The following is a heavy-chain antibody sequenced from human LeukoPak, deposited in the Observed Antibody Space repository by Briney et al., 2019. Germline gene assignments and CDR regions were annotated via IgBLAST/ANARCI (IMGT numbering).Heavy chain of an antibody. CDR1: GFTFISYA. CDR2: ISGSGGST. J-gene: IGHJ4*02. D-gene: IGHD3-22*01. V-gene: IGHV3-23*01. CDR3: AKDYDSSGYSVSSFDH. Sequence: PGGSLRLSCAASGFTFISYAMSWVRPATGKGLEWVSAISGSGGSTYYADSVQGRFTISSDNSNHTLYLQMNRLRAEDTVVYYCAKDYDSSGYSVSSFDHWGQGTLVTVSS.